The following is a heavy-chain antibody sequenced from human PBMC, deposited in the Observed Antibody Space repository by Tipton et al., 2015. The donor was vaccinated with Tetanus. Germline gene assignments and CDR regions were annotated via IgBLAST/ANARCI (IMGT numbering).Heavy chain of an antibody. V-gene: IGHV1-46*01. CDR1: GYTLTSYH. Sequence: QLVQSGPEVKKPGASVKVSCKASGYTLTSYHMHWVRQAPGQGLEWMGIINPIGGSTSYAQKFQGRITMTGDTSTSTVYMDLNSLRSDDTAVYYCARVQEQRIYYYGMDVWGQGTTVTVSS. CDR2: INPIGGST. J-gene: IGHJ6*02. D-gene: IGHD6-25*01. CDR3: ARVQEQRIYYYGMDV.